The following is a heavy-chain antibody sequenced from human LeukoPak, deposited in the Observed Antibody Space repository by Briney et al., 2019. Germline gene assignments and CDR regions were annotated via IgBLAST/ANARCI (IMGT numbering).Heavy chain of an antibody. CDR3: AKDIGAAEGGFDY. V-gene: IGHV3-9*01. D-gene: IGHD6-13*01. CDR1: GFTFDDYA. J-gene: IGHJ4*02. CDR2: ISWNSGSI. Sequence: GGSLRLSCAASGFTFDDYAMHWVRQAPGKGLEWVSGISWNSGSIGYADSVKGRFTISRDNAKNSLYLQMNSLRAEDTAVYYCAKDIGAAEGGFDYWGQGTLVTVSS.